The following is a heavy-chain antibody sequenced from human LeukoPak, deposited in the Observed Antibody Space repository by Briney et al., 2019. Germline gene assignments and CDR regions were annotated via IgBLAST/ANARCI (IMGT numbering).Heavy chain of an antibody. CDR3: ARGPRITMVRGVIIDSDPLGCYDY. J-gene: IGHJ4*02. CDR1: GGSISSYY. V-gene: IGHV4-59*01. CDR2: IYYSGST. D-gene: IGHD3-10*01. Sequence: SETLSLTCTVSGGSISSYYWSWIRQPPGKGREGIGYIYYSGSTNYNPSLKSRVTISVDTSKNQFSLKLSSVTAADTAVYYCARGPRITMVRGVIIDSDPLGCYDYWGQGTLVTVSS.